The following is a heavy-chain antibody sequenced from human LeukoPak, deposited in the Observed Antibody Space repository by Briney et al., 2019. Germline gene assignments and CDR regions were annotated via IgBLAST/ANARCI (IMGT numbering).Heavy chain of an antibody. V-gene: IGHV3-30*18. CDR3: AKDLCSTVVTPLCWYFDL. Sequence: GGSLRLSCAASGFTFSSYGMHWVRQAPGKGLEWVAVISYDGSNKYYADSVKGRFTLSRDNSKNTLYLQMNSLRAEDTAVYYCAKDLCSTVVTPLCWYFDLWGRGTLVTVSS. CDR1: GFTFSSYG. D-gene: IGHD4-23*01. J-gene: IGHJ2*01. CDR2: ISYDGSNK.